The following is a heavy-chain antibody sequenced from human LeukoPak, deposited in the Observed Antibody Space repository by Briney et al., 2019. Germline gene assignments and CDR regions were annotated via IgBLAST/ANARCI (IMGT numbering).Heavy chain of an antibody. J-gene: IGHJ4*02. CDR1: GGSFSGYY. D-gene: IGHD5-18*01. CDR3: ARPSPHRGYSYGY. V-gene: IGHV4-34*01. CDR2: INHSGST. Sequence: SETLSLTCAVYGGSFSGYYWSWIRQPPGKGLEWIGEINHSGSTNYNPSLKCRVTISVDTSKNQFSLKLSSVTAADTAVYYCARPSPHRGYSYGYWGQGTLVTASS.